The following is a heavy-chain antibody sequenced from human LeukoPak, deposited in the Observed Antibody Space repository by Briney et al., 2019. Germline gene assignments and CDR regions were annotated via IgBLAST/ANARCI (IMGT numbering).Heavy chain of an antibody. CDR2: SSSSSSYI. V-gene: IGHV3-21*01. J-gene: IGHJ5*02. D-gene: IGHD2-8*01. CDR1: GFTFSSYS. CDR3: VRAGAAVTNGNWFDP. Sequence: GGSLRLSCAASGFTFSSYSMNWVRQAPGKGLEWVSSSSSSSSYIYYADSVKGRFTISRDNAKNTLYLQMNSLRAEDTAVYFCVRAGAAVTNGNWFDPWGQGTLVTVSS.